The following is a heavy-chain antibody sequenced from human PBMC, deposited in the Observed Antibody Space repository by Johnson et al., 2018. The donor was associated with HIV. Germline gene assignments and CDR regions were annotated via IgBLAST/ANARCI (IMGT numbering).Heavy chain of an antibody. CDR2: IRSKAYGGTT. J-gene: IGHJ3*02. D-gene: IGHD3-16*01. Sequence: EVQLVESGGGLVQPGRSLRLSCTASGFTFGDYAMSWVRQAPGKGLEWVGFIRSKAYGGTTEYAASVKGRFTISRDDSKSIAYLQMNSLKTEDTAVYYCSRAPRGDDALDIWGQGTMVTVSS. CDR3: SRAPRGDDALDI. CDR1: GFTFGDYA. V-gene: IGHV3-49*04.